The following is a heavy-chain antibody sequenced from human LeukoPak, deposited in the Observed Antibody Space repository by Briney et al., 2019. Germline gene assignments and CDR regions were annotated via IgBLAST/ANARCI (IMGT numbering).Heavy chain of an antibody. D-gene: IGHD2-15*01. J-gene: IGHJ3*01. CDR3: VRDRVDYEVEVAAGTDAFDL. V-gene: IGHV3-48*01. CDR1: GFSFSTYT. Sequence: HPGGSLRLSCAASGFSFSTYTMNWVRQAPGKGLEWISDISSDSSAIYYAQTVKGRFTISRDNADSSLYLQMNSLRLDDTGVYYCVRDRVDYEVEVAAGTDAFDLWGQGTMVFVSS. CDR2: ISSDSSAI.